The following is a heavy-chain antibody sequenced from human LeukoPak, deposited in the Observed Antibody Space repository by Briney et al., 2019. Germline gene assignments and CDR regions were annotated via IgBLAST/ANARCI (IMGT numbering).Heavy chain of an antibody. J-gene: IGHJ6*02. V-gene: IGHV3-23*01. Sequence: GGSLRLSCAASGFSFSDYSMSWVRQAPGKGLEWVAGLGRSSKTYYADSVKGRFSISRDKSKDTVYLQMNSLRDEDTAIYYCVKDRPCDTCMPMDAWGQGTTVTVSS. D-gene: IGHD2-2*01. CDR3: VKDRPCDTCMPMDA. CDR1: GFSFSDYS. CDR2: LGRSSKT.